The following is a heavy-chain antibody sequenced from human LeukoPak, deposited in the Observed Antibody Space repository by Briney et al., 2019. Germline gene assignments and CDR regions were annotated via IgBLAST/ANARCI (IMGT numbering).Heavy chain of an antibody. J-gene: IGHJ6*02. V-gene: IGHV3-11*01. D-gene: IGHD3-3*01. CDR1: GFTFSDYY. Sequence: PGGSLRLSCAASGFTFSDYYMSWIRQAPGKGLEWVSYISSSGSTIYYADSVKGRFTISRDNAKNSLYLQMNSLRAEDTAVYYCARALARYYDFWSGYYTEYNYYYCYGMDVWGQGTTVTVSS. CDR3: ARALARYYDFWSGYYTEYNYYYCYGMDV. CDR2: ISSSGSTI.